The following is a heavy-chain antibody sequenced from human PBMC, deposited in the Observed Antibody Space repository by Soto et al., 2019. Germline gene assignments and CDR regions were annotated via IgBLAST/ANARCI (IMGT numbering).Heavy chain of an antibody. V-gene: IGHV4-59*01. CDR2: IFYSGST. CDR1: GGSIRSYY. D-gene: IGHD5-18*01. Sequence: SETLSLTCTVSGGSIRSYYWTWIRQPPGKGLEWRGYIFYSGSTFYNPSLKSRVTISIHTSKSQFSLQLTSVTAADTAVYYCARGAADTAMVDSWGQGTLVTVSS. J-gene: IGHJ4*02. CDR3: ARGAADTAMVDS.